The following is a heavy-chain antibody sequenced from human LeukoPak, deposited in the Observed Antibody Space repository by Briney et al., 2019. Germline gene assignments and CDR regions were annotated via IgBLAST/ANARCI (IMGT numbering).Heavy chain of an antibody. D-gene: IGHD3-10*01. CDR1: GGSISSYY. CDR3: AXXXTALLWFGESRTYYYMDV. Sequence: SETLSLTCTVSGGSISSYYWSWIRQPAGKGLEWIGRIYTSGSTNYNPSLKSRVTMSVDTSKNQFSLKLSSVTAADTAVYYCAXXXTALLWFGESRTYYYMDVWGKGTTVTISS. CDR2: IYTSGST. J-gene: IGHJ6*03. V-gene: IGHV4-4*07.